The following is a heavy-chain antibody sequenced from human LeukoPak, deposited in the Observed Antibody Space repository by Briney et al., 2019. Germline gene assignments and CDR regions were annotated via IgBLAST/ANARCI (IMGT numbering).Heavy chain of an antibody. CDR3: TRINYDILTGYDDYYGMDV. J-gene: IGHJ6*04. V-gene: IGHV3-15*01. CDR1: GFTFSNAW. Sequence: GGSLRLSCAASGFTFSNAWMIWVRQAPGKGLECVGRIKSKTDGETTDYAAPVKGRFTISSDDSKNTLHLQMNSLKTEDTAVYYCTRINYDILTGYDDYYGMDVWGKGTTVTVSS. D-gene: IGHD3-9*01. CDR2: IKSKTDGETT.